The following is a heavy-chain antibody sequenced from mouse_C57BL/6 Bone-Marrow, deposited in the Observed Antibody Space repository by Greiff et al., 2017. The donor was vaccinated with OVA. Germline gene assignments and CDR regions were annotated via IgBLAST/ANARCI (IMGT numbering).Heavy chain of an antibody. V-gene: IGHV5-4*01. J-gene: IGHJ2*01. Sequence: EVKLQESGGGLVKPGGSLKLSCAASGFTFSSYAMSWVRQTPEKRLEWVATISDGGSYTYYPDNVKGRFTISRDNAKNNLYLQMSHLKSEDTAMYYCARDLGWDYFDYWGQGTTLTVSS. CDR2: ISDGGSYT. D-gene: IGHD1-1*02. CDR3: ARDLGWDYFDY. CDR1: GFTFSSYA.